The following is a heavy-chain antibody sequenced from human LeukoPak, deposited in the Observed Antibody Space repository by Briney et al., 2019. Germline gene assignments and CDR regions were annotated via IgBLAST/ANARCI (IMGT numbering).Heavy chain of an antibody. CDR2: ISSSSSTI. Sequence: GGSLRLSCAASGFTFSSYSMNWVRQAPGKGLEWVSYISSSSSTIYYADSVKGRFTISRDNAKNSLYLQMNSLRDGDTAVYYCARDQLRDSGSYYGLAWGQGTLVTVSS. CDR3: ARDQLRDSGSYYGLA. D-gene: IGHD1-26*01. V-gene: IGHV3-48*02. CDR1: GFTFSSYS. J-gene: IGHJ4*02.